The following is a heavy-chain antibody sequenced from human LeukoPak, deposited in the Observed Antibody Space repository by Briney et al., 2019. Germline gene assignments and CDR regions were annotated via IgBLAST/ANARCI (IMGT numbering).Heavy chain of an antibody. CDR3: ARPHYDSTETGAFDI. D-gene: IGHD3-22*01. CDR2: INPNSGGT. V-gene: IGHV1-2*02. J-gene: IGHJ3*02. CDR1: GYTFTGYY. Sequence: GASVKVSCKASGYTFTGYYMHWVRQAPGQGLEWMGWINPNSGGTNYAQKFQGRVTMTRDTSISTAYMELSRLRSDDTAVYYCARPHYDSTETGAFDIWGQGTMVTVSS.